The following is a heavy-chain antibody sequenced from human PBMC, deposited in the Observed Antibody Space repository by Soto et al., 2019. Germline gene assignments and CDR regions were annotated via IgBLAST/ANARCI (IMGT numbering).Heavy chain of an antibody. CDR3: ARGRRGFGELSVWFDP. CDR1: GGTFSSYT. J-gene: IGHJ5*02. V-gene: IGHV1-69*02. CDR2: IIPILGIA. D-gene: IGHD3-10*01. Sequence: SVKVSCKASGGTFSSYTISWVRHAPGQGLEWMGRIIPILGIANYAQKFQGRVTITADKSTSTAYMELSSLRSEDTAVYYCARGRRGFGELSVWFDPWGQGTLVTVST.